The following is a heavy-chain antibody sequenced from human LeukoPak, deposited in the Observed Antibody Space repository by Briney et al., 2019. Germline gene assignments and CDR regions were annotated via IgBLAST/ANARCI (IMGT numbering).Heavy chain of an antibody. D-gene: IGHD3-3*01. CDR1: GFTFTDYW. V-gene: IGHV3-7*01. CDR3: ARLREIPVFGVVTKSTSYFDY. J-gene: IGHJ4*02. CDR2: IKQDRSEK. Sequence: GGSLRLSCAASGFTFTDYWMSWVRQTPGKGLELVANIKQDRSEKYYVDSVKGRFTISRDNAKNSLYLQMNSLRAEDTAVYYCARLREIPVFGVVTKSTSYFDYWGQGTLVTVSS.